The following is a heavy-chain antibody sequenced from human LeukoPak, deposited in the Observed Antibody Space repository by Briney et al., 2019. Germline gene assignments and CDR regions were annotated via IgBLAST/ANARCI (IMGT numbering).Heavy chain of an antibody. J-gene: IGHJ4*02. V-gene: IGHV4-38-2*02. CDR2: IYHSGST. Sequence: SETLSLTCTVSGYSISSGYYWGWIRQPPGKGLEWIGSIYHSGSTYYNPSLKSRVTISVDTSKNQFSLKLSSVTAADTAVYYCASTGAVAGIFFDYWGQGTLVTVSS. CDR3: ASTGAVAGIFFDY. D-gene: IGHD6-19*01. CDR1: GYSISSGYY.